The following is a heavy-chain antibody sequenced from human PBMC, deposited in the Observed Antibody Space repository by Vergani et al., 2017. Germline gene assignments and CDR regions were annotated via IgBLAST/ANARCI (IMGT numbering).Heavy chain of an antibody. Sequence: QVQLQESGPGLVKPSETLSLTCTVSGGSISSYYWSWIRQPAGKGLEWIGRIYTSGSTNYNPSLKSRVTMSVDTSKNQFSLKLSSLTAADTAVYYCARGDFIAAFNWFDPWGQGTLVTVSS. CDR2: IYTSGST. D-gene: IGHD3-16*01. J-gene: IGHJ5*02. V-gene: IGHV4-4*07. CDR3: ARGDFIAAFNWFDP. CDR1: GGSISSYY.